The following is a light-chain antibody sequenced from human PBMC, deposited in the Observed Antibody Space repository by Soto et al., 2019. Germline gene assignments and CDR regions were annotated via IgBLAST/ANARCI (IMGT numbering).Light chain of an antibody. CDR2: KAS. J-gene: IGKJ1*01. V-gene: IGKV1-5*03. CDR3: QQYNSSPGT. Sequence: DIQMTQSPSTLSASVGDRVTITCRASQTISSWLAWYQQKPGKAPKLLIYKASTLESGVPSRFSGSGSGTEFPLTISSLQPDDFATYYCQQYNSSPGTFGQGTKVEIK. CDR1: QTISSW.